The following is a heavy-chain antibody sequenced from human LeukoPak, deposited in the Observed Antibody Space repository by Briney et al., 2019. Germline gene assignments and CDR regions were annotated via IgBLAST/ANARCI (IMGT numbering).Heavy chain of an antibody. D-gene: IGHD4-17*01. CDR3: ARGRSFEYGDYDY. Sequence: KSGGSLRLSCAASGFTFSDYYMSWIRQAPGKGLEWIGEVDPNGTTNYNPSLKSRVIVSVDTCKNQFSLNLNSVTAADTAVYYCARGRSFEYGDYDYWGQGTLVTVSS. CDR1: GFTFSDYY. V-gene: IGHV4-34*01. J-gene: IGHJ4*02. CDR2: VDPNGTT.